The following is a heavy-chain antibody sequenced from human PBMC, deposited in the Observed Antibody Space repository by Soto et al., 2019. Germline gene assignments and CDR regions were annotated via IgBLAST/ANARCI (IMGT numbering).Heavy chain of an antibody. Sequence: PGGSLRLSCAASGLTFSSYAMHWVRQAPGKGLEWVAVISYDGSNKYYADSVKGRFTISRDNSKNTLYLQMNSLRAEDTAVYYCAREFEEWLAYYGMDVWGQGTTVTVSS. D-gene: IGHD6-19*01. CDR3: AREFEEWLAYYGMDV. CDR2: ISYDGSNK. V-gene: IGHV3-30-3*01. CDR1: GLTFSSYA. J-gene: IGHJ6*02.